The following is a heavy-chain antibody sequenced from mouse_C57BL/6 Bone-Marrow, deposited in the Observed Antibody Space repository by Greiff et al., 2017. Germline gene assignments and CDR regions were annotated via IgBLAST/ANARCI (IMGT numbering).Heavy chain of an antibody. CDR1: VYSITSGYY. Sequence: VQLVESGPGLVKPSQSLSLTCSVTVYSITSGYYWNWVRQFPGNKLEWMGYISYDGSNNYNPSLKNRISITRDTSKNQFFLKLNSVTTEDTATYYCAREVSYWGQGTTLTVSS. V-gene: IGHV3-6*01. CDR3: AREVSY. J-gene: IGHJ2*01. CDR2: ISYDGSN. D-gene: IGHD6-2*01.